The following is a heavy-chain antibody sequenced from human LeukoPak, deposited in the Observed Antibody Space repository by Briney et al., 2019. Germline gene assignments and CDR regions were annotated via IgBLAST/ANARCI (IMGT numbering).Heavy chain of an antibody. V-gene: IGHV1-18*01. CDR1: GYIFTTYG. CDR3: ARSVDTAMIFDH. J-gene: IGHJ4*02. Sequence: ASVKVSCKASGYIFTTYGFSWVRQAPGQGLEWMGWISSYDGNTKYAQKFQGRVTLTTDTSTSTASMELRSLRSDDTAVYYCARSVDTAMIFDHWGQGTLVTVSS. D-gene: IGHD5-18*01. CDR2: ISSYDGNT.